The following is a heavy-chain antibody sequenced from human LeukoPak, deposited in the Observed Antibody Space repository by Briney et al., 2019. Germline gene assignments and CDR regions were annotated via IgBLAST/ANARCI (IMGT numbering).Heavy chain of an antibody. D-gene: IGHD1-1*01. CDR3: ASQGGAMGGHDGWIDY. CDR1: GGSISNTN. Sequence: PSETLSLTCGVSGGSISNTNWWSWVRQPPGQGLEWVSSISDASTYIFYADSVKGRFTISRDNAKNSLYLQMNSLRAEDTAVYYCASQGGAMGGHDGWIDYWGQGTLVTVSS. V-gene: IGHV3-21*01. J-gene: IGHJ4*02. CDR2: ISDASTYI.